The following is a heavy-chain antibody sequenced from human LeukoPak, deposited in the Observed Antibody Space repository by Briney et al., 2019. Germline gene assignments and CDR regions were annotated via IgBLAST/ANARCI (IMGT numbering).Heavy chain of an antibody. V-gene: IGHV3-30*18. J-gene: IGHJ4*02. D-gene: IGHD6-13*01. CDR3: AKLGIAAADMGTFDY. Sequence: GGSLRLSCAASGLTFSSYGMHWVRQAPGKGLEWVAVISYDGSNKYYADSVKGRFTISRDNSKNTLYLQMNNLRAEDTAVYYCAKLGIAAADMGTFDYWGQGTLVTVSS. CDR1: GLTFSSYG. CDR2: ISYDGSNK.